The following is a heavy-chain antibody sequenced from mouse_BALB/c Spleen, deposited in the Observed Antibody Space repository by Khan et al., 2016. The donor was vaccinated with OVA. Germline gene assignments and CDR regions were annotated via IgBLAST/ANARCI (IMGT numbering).Heavy chain of an antibody. J-gene: IGHJ2*01. V-gene: IGHV1-7*01. CDR3: ARDRIDY. Sequence: QVQLKQSGAELAKPGASVKMSCKASGYTFSTYWMHWVKQRPGQGLEWIGYINPTSGYTDYNEKFKDKATLSADKSSSTAYMQLSSLTSEDSEVYCCARDRIDYWGQGTTLTVSS. CDR1: GYTFSTYW. CDR2: INPTSGYT.